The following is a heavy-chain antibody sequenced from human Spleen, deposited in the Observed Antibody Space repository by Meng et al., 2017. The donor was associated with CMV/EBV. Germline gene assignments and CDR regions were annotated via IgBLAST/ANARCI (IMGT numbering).Heavy chain of an antibody. J-gene: IGHJ6*02. V-gene: IGHV4-59*01. D-gene: IGHD2-2*01. Sequence: SETLSLTCSVSGGSISGYWWNWIRQSPGKGLEWIGYIYYSGTTNYNPSLRSRVTISVDRSKNQFSLEMNSMTAADTAVYFCARNSLYCSSTSCYDKYYYGMDVWGQGTTVTVSS. CDR3: ARNSLYCSSTSCYDKYYYGMDV. CDR2: IYYSGTT. CDR1: GGSISGYW.